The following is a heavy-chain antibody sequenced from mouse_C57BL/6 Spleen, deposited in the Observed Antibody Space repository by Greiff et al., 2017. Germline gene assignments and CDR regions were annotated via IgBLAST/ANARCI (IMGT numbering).Heavy chain of an antibody. CDR1: GYSFTDYN. D-gene: IGHD2-1*01. V-gene: IGHV1-39*01. CDR3: AAEGDYGNYEDWYFDV. Sequence: VQLKESGPELVKPGASVKISCKASGYSFTDYNMNWVKQSNGKSLEWIGVINPNYGTTSYNQKFKGKATLTVDQSSSTAYMQLNSLTSEDSAVYYCAAEGDYGNYEDWYFDVWGTGTTVTVSS. J-gene: IGHJ1*03. CDR2: INPNYGTT.